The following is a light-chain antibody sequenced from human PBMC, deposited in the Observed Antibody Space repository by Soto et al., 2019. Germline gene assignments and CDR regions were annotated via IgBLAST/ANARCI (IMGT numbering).Light chain of an antibody. CDR2: AAS. V-gene: IGKV1-12*01. CDR3: QQANSFPRT. J-gene: IGKJ2*01. Sequence: DIQMTQSPSSVSASVGDRVTITCRASQGIGTWLAWYQQKPGKAPNLLIYAASSLQSGVPPRFSGSGSGTDFSLTISSLQPEDFATYYCQQANSFPRTFGQGTKLEMK. CDR1: QGIGTW.